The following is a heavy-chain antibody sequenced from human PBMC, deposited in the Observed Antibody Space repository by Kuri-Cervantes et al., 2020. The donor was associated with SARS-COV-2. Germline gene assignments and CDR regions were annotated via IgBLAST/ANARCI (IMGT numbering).Heavy chain of an antibody. CDR1: GFTSSNYG. Sequence: GGSLRLSCAASGFTSSNYGVHWVRQAPGKGLEWVGFIKSKAYGETAEYAASVKGRFTISRDDSKTIAYLQMNSLKTEDTAVYYCTRMSTQYYDFWSGGYRDFDYWGQGTLVTVSS. D-gene: IGHD3-3*01. CDR2: IKSKAYGETA. CDR3: TRMSTQYYDFWSGGYRDFDY. J-gene: IGHJ4*02. V-gene: IGHV3-49*04.